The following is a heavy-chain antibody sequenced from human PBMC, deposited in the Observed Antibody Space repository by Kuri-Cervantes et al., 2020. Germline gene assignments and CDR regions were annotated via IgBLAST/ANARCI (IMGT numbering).Heavy chain of an antibody. CDR1: GFTFDEYA. Sequence: SLKISCAASGFTFDEYAMHWVRQAPGKGLEWVSGISWNSGSIGYADSVKGRFTISRDNAKNSLYLQMNSLRDEDTAVYYCARRTTVVTPVTYYYYYGMDVWGQGTTVTVSS. V-gene: IGHV3-9*01. CDR3: ARRTTVVTPVTYYYYYGMDV. CDR2: ISWNSGSI. D-gene: IGHD4-23*01. J-gene: IGHJ6*02.